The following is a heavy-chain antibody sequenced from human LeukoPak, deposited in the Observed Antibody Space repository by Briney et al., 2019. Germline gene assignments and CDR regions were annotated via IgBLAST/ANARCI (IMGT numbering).Heavy chain of an antibody. J-gene: IGHJ4*02. Sequence: GGSLRLSCVASGFTFSSYGMHWVRQAPGKGLEWVAFIRYDGSNKYYADSVKGRFTISRDNSKNTLYLQMNSLRAEDTAVYYCAKDLSYYDSSGSLWVGYWGQGTLVTVSS. CDR2: IRYDGSNK. CDR3: AKDLSYYDSSGSLWVGY. CDR1: GFTFSSYG. V-gene: IGHV3-30*02. D-gene: IGHD3-22*01.